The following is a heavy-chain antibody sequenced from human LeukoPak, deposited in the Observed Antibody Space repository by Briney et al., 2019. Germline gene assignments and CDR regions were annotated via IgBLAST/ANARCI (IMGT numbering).Heavy chain of an antibody. J-gene: IGHJ3*02. Sequence: QPGGSLRLSCAASGFTFSSYAMHWVRQAPGKGLEWVAVISYDGSNKYYADSVKGRFTISRDNSKNTLYLQMNSLRAEDTAVYYCANEDTASVGGAFDIWGQGTMVTVSS. CDR3: ANEDTASVGGAFDI. D-gene: IGHD5-18*01. V-gene: IGHV3-30-3*02. CDR1: GFTFSSYA. CDR2: ISYDGSNK.